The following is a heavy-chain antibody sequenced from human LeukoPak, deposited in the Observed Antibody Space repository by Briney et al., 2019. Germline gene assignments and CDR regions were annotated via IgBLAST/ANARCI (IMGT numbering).Heavy chain of an antibody. Sequence: SETLSLTCAVYGGSFSGYYWSWIRQPPGKGLEWIGDINHSGSFNYNPSLKSRVTISVDTSKNQFSLKLTSVTAADTAVYYCASRIPPPRAGRFSLDYWGQGTLVTVSS. CDR3: ASRIPPPRAGRFSLDY. V-gene: IGHV4-34*01. J-gene: IGHJ4*02. D-gene: IGHD3-3*01. CDR1: GGSFSGYY. CDR2: INHSGSF.